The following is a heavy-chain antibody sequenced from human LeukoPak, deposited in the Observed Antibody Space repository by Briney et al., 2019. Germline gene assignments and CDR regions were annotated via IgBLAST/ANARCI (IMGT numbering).Heavy chain of an antibody. V-gene: IGHV3-33*06. D-gene: IGHD3-3*01. CDR1: GLTFRNYA. CDR2: IWFDGSVK. Sequence: GTSLRLSCAASGLTFRNYAMHWVRQAPGQGLEWVAAIWFDGSVKHYSDAVKGRFTISRDNSLNTLYLQMNSLRVEDTAIYYCAKDTAVQFLEPAFWGQGTLVTVSS. CDR3: AKDTAVQFLEPAF. J-gene: IGHJ4*02.